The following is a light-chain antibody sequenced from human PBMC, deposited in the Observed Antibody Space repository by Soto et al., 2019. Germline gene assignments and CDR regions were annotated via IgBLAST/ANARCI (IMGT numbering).Light chain of an antibody. CDR3: QQYGYSFWT. CDR2: SAS. CDR1: QNISSY. V-gene: IGKV3-20*01. J-gene: IGKJ1*01. Sequence: IVLTQSPVTLSLSPWERATLSCRASQNISSYLIWYQQKPGQAPRLLIYSASSRATGIPDRFSGSGSGTDYTLTISRLEPEDFAVYYCQQYGYSFWTFGQGTKVDIK.